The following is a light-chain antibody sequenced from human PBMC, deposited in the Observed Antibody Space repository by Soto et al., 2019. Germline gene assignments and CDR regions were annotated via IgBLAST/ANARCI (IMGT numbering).Light chain of an antibody. V-gene: IGKV3-20*01. CDR3: QQYGSAPLT. J-gene: IGKJ4*01. Sequence: IVLTQSPGTLSLSPGERATLSCRASQRVSSSYLAWYQQKPGQAPRLLIYGASSRATGIPDRFSGSGSGTDFSHTISRLEPEEFAVYYCQQYGSAPLTFGGGTKVEIK. CDR2: GAS. CDR1: QRVSSSY.